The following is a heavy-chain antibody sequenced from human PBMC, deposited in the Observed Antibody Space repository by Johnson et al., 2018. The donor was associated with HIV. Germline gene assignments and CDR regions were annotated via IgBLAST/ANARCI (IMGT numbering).Heavy chain of an antibody. J-gene: IGHJ3*02. D-gene: IGHD6-19*01. V-gene: IGHV3-13*01. CDR2: IGTAGDT. Sequence: VQLVESGGGLVQPGGSLRLSCAASGFTFSSYDMHWVRQATGKGLEWVSAIGTAGDTYYPGSVKGRFTISRDNSENTLYLQMNSLRPEDTAVYYCARERVAVTGPTRAFDIWGQGTMVIVSS. CDR1: GFTFSSYD. CDR3: ARERVAVTGPTRAFDI.